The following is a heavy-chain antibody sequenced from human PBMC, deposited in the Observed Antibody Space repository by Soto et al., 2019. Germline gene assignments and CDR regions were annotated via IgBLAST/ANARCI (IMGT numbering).Heavy chain of an antibody. CDR3: AKAANLSSYFDY. CDR2: ISGSGGST. J-gene: IGHJ4*02. Sequence: PGGSLRLSCAASGFTFSSYAMSWVRQAPGKGLEWVSAISGSGGSTNYADSVKGRFTISRDNSKNTLSLQMNSLRAEDTAVYYCAKAANLSSYFDYWGQGTLVTVSS. V-gene: IGHV3-23*01. CDR1: GFTFSSYA. D-gene: IGHD2-15*01.